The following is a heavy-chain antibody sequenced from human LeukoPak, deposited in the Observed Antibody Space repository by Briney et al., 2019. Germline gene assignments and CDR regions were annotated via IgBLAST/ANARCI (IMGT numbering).Heavy chain of an antibody. Sequence: GGSLRLSCAASGYTFSSYWMSWVRQAPGKGLEWVANIKQDGREKFYVDSVKGRFTISRDNSKNTLYLQMNTLRAEDKAVYYCAKDRYERSGYLDYWGQGTLVTVSS. CDR2: IKQDGREK. D-gene: IGHD3-22*01. V-gene: IGHV3-7*03. CDR3: AKDRYERSGYLDY. J-gene: IGHJ4*02. CDR1: GYTFSSYW.